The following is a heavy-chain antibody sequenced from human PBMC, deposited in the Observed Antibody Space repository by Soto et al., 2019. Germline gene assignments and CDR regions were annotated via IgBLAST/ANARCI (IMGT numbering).Heavy chain of an antibody. J-gene: IGHJ6*02. CDR1: GFTFSTSA. D-gene: IGHD1-26*01. CDR2: IVGGSGNT. Sequence: MQLLQSGPEVKKPATSVKVSCKASGFTFSTSAVQWVRQARGQRPEWMGWIVGGSGNTNYAQNSQERVIITRDMSTSTVYMELSSLRSDDTAVYFCAARRSGLYAMDVWGQGTTVTVSS. V-gene: IGHV1-58*01. CDR3: AARRSGLYAMDV.